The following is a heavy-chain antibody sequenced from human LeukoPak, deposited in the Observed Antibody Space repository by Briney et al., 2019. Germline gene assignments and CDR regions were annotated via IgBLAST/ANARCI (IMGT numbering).Heavy chain of an antibody. CDR2: ISNFGDII. V-gene: IGHV3-48*03. CDR1: GFTFSSYE. J-gene: IGHJ3*02. Sequence: GGSLRLSCAASGFTFSSYEMNWVRQAPGKGLEWVSHISNFGDIIHYADSVEGRFTISRDNAKNSLSLQMNSLRAEDTAVYYCVRDRYYGSGIYDIWGQGTMVTVSS. CDR3: VRDRYYGSGIYDI. D-gene: IGHD3-10*01.